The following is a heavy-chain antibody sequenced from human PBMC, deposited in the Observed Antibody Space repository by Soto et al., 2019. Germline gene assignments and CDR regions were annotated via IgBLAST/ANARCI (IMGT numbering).Heavy chain of an antibody. J-gene: IGHJ3*02. Sequence: EVQLLESGGGLVQPGGSLRLSCAASGFTFSSYAMSWVRQAPGKGLEWVSAISGSGGSTYYADSVKGRFTISRDNSKNTLYLQMNSLRAEDTAVYYCAKDATYSSSWYGEEIDAFDIWGQGTMVTVSS. CDR1: GFTFSSYA. D-gene: IGHD6-13*01. V-gene: IGHV3-23*01. CDR3: AKDATYSSSWYGEEIDAFDI. CDR2: ISGSGGST.